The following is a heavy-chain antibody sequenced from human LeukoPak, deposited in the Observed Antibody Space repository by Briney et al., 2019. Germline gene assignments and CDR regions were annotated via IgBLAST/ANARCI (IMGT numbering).Heavy chain of an antibody. CDR2: ISGSGGST. V-gene: IGHV3-23*01. J-gene: IGHJ5*02. CDR1: GFTFSSYA. Sequence: GGSLRLSCAASGFTFSSYAMTWVRQAPGKGLEWVSVISGSGGSTYYADSVKGRFTISRDNSKNTLYLQMNSLRAEDTAVYYCAKALYSGSYYWFDPWGQGTLVTVSS. CDR3: AKALYSGSYYWFDP. D-gene: IGHD1-26*01.